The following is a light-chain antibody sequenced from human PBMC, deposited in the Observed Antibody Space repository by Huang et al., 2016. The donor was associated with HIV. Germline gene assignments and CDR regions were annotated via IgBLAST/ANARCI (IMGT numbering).Light chain of an antibody. CDR1: QGISTW. CDR2: DAS. Sequence: DIQMTQSPSTLSASVGVRVTITCRASQGISTWLAWYQRKPGEAPNLLIYDASTLQSEVPSRFSGSGSGTEFTLTISSLQPEEFATDYCQQYNSYPWTFGQGTKVEIK. J-gene: IGKJ1*01. V-gene: IGKV1-5*01. CDR3: QQYNSYPWT.